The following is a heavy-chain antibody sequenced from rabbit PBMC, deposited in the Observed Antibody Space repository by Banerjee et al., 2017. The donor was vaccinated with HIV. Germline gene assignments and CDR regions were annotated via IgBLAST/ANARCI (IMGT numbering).Heavy chain of an antibody. CDR2: IDAGSSGYT. CDR1: GFSFSSTYY. Sequence: QEQLEESGGDLVKPEGSLTLHCTASGFSFSSTYYMCWVRQAPGKGPEWIACIDAGSSGYTYYASWAKGRFTTSKTSSTTVALQMTSLTAADTATYFCARDGVADYGYTFNLWGPGTLVTVS. D-gene: IGHD6-1*01. V-gene: IGHV1S45*01. CDR3: ARDGVADYGYTFNL. J-gene: IGHJ4*01.